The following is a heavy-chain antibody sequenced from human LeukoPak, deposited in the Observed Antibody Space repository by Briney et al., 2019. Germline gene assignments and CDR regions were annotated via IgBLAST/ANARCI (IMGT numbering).Heavy chain of an antibody. Sequence: GESLKISCKGSGYSFTSYWIGWVRQMPGKGLEWMGIIYPGDSDTRYSPSFQGQVTISADKSISTAYLQWSSLKASDTAMYYCARRKGDYYGSGSYPHYFDYWGQGTLVTVSS. V-gene: IGHV5-51*01. CDR3: ARRKGDYYGSGSYPHYFDY. CDR1: GYSFTSYW. CDR2: IYPGDSDT. J-gene: IGHJ4*02. D-gene: IGHD3-10*01.